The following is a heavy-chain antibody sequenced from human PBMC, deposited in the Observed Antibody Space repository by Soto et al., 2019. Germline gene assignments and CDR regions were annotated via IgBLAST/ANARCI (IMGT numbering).Heavy chain of an antibody. J-gene: IGHJ4*02. CDR2: ISAYNGNT. Sequence: GASVKVXCKPSGYTXTGYYVHWVRQAPGRGLEWMGWISAYNGNTNYAQKLQGRVTMTTDTSTSTAYMELRSLRSDDTAVYYCARDLGTVTTDYWGQGTLVTLSS. D-gene: IGHD4-17*01. CDR1: GYTXTGYY. CDR3: ARDLGTVTTDY. V-gene: IGHV1-18*04.